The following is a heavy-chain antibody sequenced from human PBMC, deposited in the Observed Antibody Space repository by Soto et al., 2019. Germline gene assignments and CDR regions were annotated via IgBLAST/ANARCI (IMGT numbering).Heavy chain of an antibody. J-gene: IGHJ4*02. D-gene: IGHD4-17*01. CDR3: APGGTTVTYVYSMPFDY. CDR2: INSDGSST. V-gene: IGHV3-74*01. Sequence: GGSLRLSCAASGFTFSSYWMHWVRQAPGKGLVWVSRINSDGSSTSYADSVKGRFTISRDNAKSTLYLQMISLRAEDTAVYYCAPGGTTVTYVYSMPFDYWGQGTLVTVSS. CDR1: GFTFSSYW.